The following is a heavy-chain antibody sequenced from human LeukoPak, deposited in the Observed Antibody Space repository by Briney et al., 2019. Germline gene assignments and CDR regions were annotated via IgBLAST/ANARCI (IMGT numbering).Heavy chain of an antibody. D-gene: IGHD2-2*02. CDR3: ARQEYLSWLDT. J-gene: IGHJ5*02. CDR2: IYYDGTT. V-gene: IGHV4-39*01. CDR1: GGSIRNSGYF. Sequence: SETLSLTCTVSGGSIRNSGYFWDWMRQSPGKGLEWIGGIYYDGTTYYNPSLKSRVTMSIDTSQNQFFLKVSSMTAADRGVYYCARQEYLSWLDTWGQGTLVTVSS.